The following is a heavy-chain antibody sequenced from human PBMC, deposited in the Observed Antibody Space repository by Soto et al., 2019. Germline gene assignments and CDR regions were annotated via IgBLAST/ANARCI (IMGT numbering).Heavy chain of an antibody. D-gene: IGHD6-6*01. V-gene: IGHV3-48*01. J-gene: IGHJ6*03. CDR1: DFTISSFS. Sequence: PGGPMRLSCAAADFTISSFSMNWVSQAQGKKLEWVSYISSSSSTIYYADFVKGRFTISRDNAKNSLYLQMNSLRAEDTAVYYCARVAARPYYYYMDVWGKGTTVTSP. CDR3: ARVAARPYYYYMDV. CDR2: ISSSSSTI.